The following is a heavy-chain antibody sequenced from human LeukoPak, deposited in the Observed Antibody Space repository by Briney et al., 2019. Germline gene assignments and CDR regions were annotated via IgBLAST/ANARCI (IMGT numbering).Heavy chain of an antibody. Sequence: SETLSLTCAVYGGSFSGYYWSWIRLPPGKGLEWIGEINHSGSTNYNPSLKSRVTISVDTSKNQFSLKLSSVTAADTAVYYCARGVYDFWSGYLSYFDYWGQGTLVTVSS. D-gene: IGHD3-3*01. V-gene: IGHV4-34*01. J-gene: IGHJ4*02. CDR1: GGSFSGYY. CDR2: INHSGST. CDR3: ARGVYDFWSGYLSYFDY.